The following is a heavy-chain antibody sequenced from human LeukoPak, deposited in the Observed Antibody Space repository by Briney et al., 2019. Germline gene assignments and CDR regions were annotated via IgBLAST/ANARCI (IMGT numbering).Heavy chain of an antibody. J-gene: IGHJ4*02. Sequence: SVTVSCKASGGTFSSYAISWVRQAPGQRLESMRTIIPILGIANYAQKFQGRVTITADKSTSPAHMDLSSLRSEDTAVYYCARYSSSCPYYFDSWGQGTLVTASS. V-gene: IGHV1-69*04. CDR1: GGTFSSYA. D-gene: IGHD6-13*01. CDR3: ARYSSSCPYYFDS. CDR2: IIPILGIA.